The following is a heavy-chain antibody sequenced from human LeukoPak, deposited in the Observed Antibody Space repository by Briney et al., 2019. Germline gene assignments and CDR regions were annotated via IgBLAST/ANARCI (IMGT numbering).Heavy chain of an antibody. V-gene: IGHV4-59*01. Sequence: SETLSLTCTVSGGSISSYYWSWIRQPPGKGLEWIGYIYYSGSTNYNPSLKSRVTISVDTSRNQFSLKLSSVTAADTAVYYCARGPGASPTYGDYPFDYWGQGTLVTVSS. CDR3: ARGPGASPTYGDYPFDY. CDR1: GGSISSYY. CDR2: IYYSGST. D-gene: IGHD4-17*01. J-gene: IGHJ4*02.